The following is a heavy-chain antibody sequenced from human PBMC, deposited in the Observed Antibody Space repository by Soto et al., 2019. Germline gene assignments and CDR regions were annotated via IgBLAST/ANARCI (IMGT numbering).Heavy chain of an antibody. CDR1: GFTFSSYA. V-gene: IGHV3-23*01. CDR2: ISGSGGST. D-gene: IGHD1-26*01. CDR3: AKDSGSYRLYYFDY. J-gene: IGHJ4*02. Sequence: PGGSLRLSCAASGFTFSSYAMSWIRQAPGKGLEWVPAISGSGGSTYYADSVKGRFTISRDNSKNTLYLQMNSLRAEDTAVYYCAKDSGSYRLYYFDYWGQGXLVTVPS.